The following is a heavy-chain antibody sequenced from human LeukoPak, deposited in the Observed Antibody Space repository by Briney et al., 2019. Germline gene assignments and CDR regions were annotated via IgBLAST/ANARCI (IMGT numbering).Heavy chain of an antibody. Sequence: PSETLSLTCTVSGGSISSSSYYWGWIRQPPGKGLEWTGSIYYSGSTYYNPSLKSRVTISVDTSKNQFSLKLSSVTAADTAVYYCAREGRDGYGWFDPWGQGTLVTVSS. CDR2: IYYSGST. J-gene: IGHJ5*02. V-gene: IGHV4-39*07. CDR1: GGSISSSSYY. D-gene: IGHD5-24*01. CDR3: AREGRDGYGWFDP.